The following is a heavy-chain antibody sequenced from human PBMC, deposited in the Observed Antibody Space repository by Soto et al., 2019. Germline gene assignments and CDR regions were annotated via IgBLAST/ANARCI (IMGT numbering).Heavy chain of an antibody. CDR2: ISSSSSYI. CDR3: ARFVVPAAMSYYYYGMDV. CDR1: GFTFSSYS. V-gene: IGHV3-21*01. Sequence: GGSLRLSCAASGFTFSSYSMNWVRQAPGKGLEWVSSISSSSSYIYYADSVKGRFTISRDNAKNSLYLQMNSLRAEDTAVYYCARFVVPAAMSYYYYGMDVWGQGTTVTVSS. D-gene: IGHD2-2*01. J-gene: IGHJ6*02.